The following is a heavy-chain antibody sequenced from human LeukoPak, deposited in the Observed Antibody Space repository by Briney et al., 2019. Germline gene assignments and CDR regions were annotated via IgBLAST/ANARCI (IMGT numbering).Heavy chain of an antibody. V-gene: IGHV3-49*03. Sequence: GGSLSPSCTASGSTFGDYALSWFRQPPGRGRGWVGLFRSKAYGGTTEYAASVKGRFTISRHDSTSIAYLQMNSLKIEDTAVYYCSRVKAHTTGADFDYWGQGTLVTVAS. CDR3: SRVKAHTTGADFDY. J-gene: IGHJ4*02. CDR2: FRSKAYGGTT. CDR1: GSTFGDYA. D-gene: IGHD1-1*01.